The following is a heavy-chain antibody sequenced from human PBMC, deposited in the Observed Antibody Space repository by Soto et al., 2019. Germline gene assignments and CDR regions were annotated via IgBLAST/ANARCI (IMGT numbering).Heavy chain of an antibody. D-gene: IGHD1-26*01. J-gene: IGHJ5*02. CDR1: GFTFSSYA. Sequence: GWSLRLSCAASGFTFSSYAMSWVRQAPGKGLEWVSAISGSGGSTYYADSVKGRFTISRDNSKNTLYLQMNSLRDEDTAVYYCAKPNSGARVNWFDPWGQGNLVTVS. V-gene: IGHV3-23*01. CDR2: ISGSGGST. CDR3: AKPNSGARVNWFDP.